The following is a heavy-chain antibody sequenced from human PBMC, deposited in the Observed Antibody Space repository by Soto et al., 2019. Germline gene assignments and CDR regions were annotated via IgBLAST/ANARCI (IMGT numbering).Heavy chain of an antibody. CDR1: GFTFSSYS. CDR3: ARDDKAYCGGDCYSGY. Sequence: PGGSLRLSCAASGFTFSSYSMNWVRQAPGKGLEWVSSISSSSSYIYYADSVKGRFTISRDNAKNSLLLQMNSLRAEDTAVYYCARDDKAYCGGDCYSGYWGQGTLVTVSS. J-gene: IGHJ4*02. D-gene: IGHD2-21*02. V-gene: IGHV3-21*01. CDR2: ISSSSSYI.